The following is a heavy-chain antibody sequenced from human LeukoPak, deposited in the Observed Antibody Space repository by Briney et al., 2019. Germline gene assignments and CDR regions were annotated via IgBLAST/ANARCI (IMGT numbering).Heavy chain of an antibody. CDR2: IYYSGST. J-gene: IGHJ4*02. CDR1: GASISTSAYY. Sequence: SETLSLTCSVSGASISTSAYYWGWVRQPPGKGLEWIGSIYYSGSTYYNASLKSRVTISIDTSKNQFSLRLSSVTAADTAVYYCAKSGGYGLIDYWGQGTLVTVSS. V-gene: IGHV4-39*01. D-gene: IGHD1-26*01. CDR3: AKSGGYGLIDY.